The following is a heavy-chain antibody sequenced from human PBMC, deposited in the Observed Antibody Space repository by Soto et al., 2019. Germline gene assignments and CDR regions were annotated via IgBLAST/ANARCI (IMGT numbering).Heavy chain of an antibody. CDR2: IIPIFGTA. Sequence: QVQLVQSGAEVKKPGSSVKVSCKASGGTFSSYAISWVRQAPGQGLEWMGGIIPIFGTANYAQKFQGRVTITADESTSTAYMELSSLRSEDTAVYHCARDSYSGYDSADYGMDVWGQGTTVTVSS. D-gene: IGHD5-12*01. J-gene: IGHJ6*02. CDR3: ARDSYSGYDSADYGMDV. CDR1: GGTFSSYA. V-gene: IGHV1-69*12.